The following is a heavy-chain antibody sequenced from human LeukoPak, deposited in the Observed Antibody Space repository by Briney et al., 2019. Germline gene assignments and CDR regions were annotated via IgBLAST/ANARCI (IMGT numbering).Heavy chain of an antibody. V-gene: IGHV4-31*03. J-gene: IGHJ4*02. CDR3: ARALYYSSGYFFFDY. D-gene: IGHD3-22*01. CDR1: GGSISSRDHY. Sequence: PSETLSLTCSVSGGSISSRDHYWRWIRQHPGKGLEWIGYIFYSGSTHYNPSLKSRVTISVDPSKNQFSLKLSSVTAADTAVYCCARALYYSSGYFFFDYWGQGIPVTVPS. CDR2: IFYSGST.